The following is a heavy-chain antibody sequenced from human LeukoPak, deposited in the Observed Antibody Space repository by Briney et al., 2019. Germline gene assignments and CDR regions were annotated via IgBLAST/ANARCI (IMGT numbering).Heavy chain of an antibody. CDR1: EFTFSNFA. J-gene: IGHJ3*02. Sequence: GGSLRLSCAASEFTFSNFAMSWVRQAPGKGLEWVSTISGSGDNTYYADSVKGRFTISRDNSKNTLSPHMNTLRAEDTAVYYCAKDLLQTFFFDSSGYYSDAFGMWGQGTMVTVSP. CDR3: AKDLLQTFFFDSSGYYSDAFGM. D-gene: IGHD3-22*01. CDR2: ISGSGDNT. V-gene: IGHV3-23*01.